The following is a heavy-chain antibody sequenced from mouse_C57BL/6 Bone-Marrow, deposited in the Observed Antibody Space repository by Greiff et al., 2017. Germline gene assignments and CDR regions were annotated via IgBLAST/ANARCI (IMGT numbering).Heavy chain of an antibody. Sequence: QVQLKESGPELVKPGASVKISCKASGYAFSSSWMNWVKQRPGKGLEWIGRIYPGDGDTNYNGKFKGKATLTADKSSSTAYMQLSSLTSEDSAVYFCAKGWLLRRAMDYWGQGTSVTVSS. CDR2: IYPGDGDT. V-gene: IGHV1-82*01. D-gene: IGHD2-3*01. J-gene: IGHJ4*01. CDR1: GYAFSSSW. CDR3: AKGWLLRRAMDY.